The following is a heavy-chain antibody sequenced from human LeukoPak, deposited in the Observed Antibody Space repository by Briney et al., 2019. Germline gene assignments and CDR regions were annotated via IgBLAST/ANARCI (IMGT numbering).Heavy chain of an antibody. CDR3: TSSGSRWDYFDY. Sequence: GGSLRLSCAASGVTVSSKDMSWVRQAPGKGLEWVARIKTKPEGGTTDYAAPVKGRFTISRDDSKNTLFLQMNSLKTEDTAVYYCTSSGSRWDYFDYWGQGTLATVSS. D-gene: IGHD4-23*01. CDR2: IKTKPEGGTT. V-gene: IGHV3-15*05. CDR1: GVTVSSKD. J-gene: IGHJ4*02.